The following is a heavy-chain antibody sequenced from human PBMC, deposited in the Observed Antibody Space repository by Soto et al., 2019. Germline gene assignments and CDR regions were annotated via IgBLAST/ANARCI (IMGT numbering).Heavy chain of an antibody. D-gene: IGHD4-17*01. V-gene: IGHV3-30-3*01. J-gene: IGHJ4*02. CDR1: GFTFSSYA. Sequence: QVPLVESGGGVVQHGRSLRLSCAASGFTFSSYAMHWVRQAPGTGLERVAVISYDGSNKYYADSVKSRFTISRDNSENPLYLQRNSLGAEDTAVYYGARDPTEYGGGFDYWVQGNLVTVSS. CDR3: ARDPTEYGGGFDY. CDR2: ISYDGSNK.